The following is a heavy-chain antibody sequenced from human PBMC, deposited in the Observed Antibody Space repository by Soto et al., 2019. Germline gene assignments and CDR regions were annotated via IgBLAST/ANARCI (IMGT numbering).Heavy chain of an antibody. V-gene: IGHV1-46*03. CDR1: GYTFTSYY. D-gene: IGHD4-4*01. Sequence: ASVKFSCKASGYTFTSYYMRLVRQAPGQGLEWMGIINPSGGSTSYAQKFQGRVTMTRDTSTSTVYMELSSLRSEDTAVYYCARDYSNYGAKRFGQDYYYYYMDVWGKGTTVTVSS. CDR3: ARDYSNYGAKRFGQDYYYYYMDV. J-gene: IGHJ6*03. CDR2: INPSGGST.